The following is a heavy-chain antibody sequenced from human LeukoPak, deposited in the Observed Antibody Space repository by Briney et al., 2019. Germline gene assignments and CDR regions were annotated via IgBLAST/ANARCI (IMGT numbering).Heavy chain of an antibody. J-gene: IGHJ6*02. Sequence: PSETLSLTCTVSGDSMSSYYWSWIRQRPGKGLEWIGYIYYSGGTNYNPSLKSRVTISVDTSNNQFSLNLISMTAADTAVYYCARLGAPAGSGLYFYYGMDVWGQGTTVTVSS. CDR3: ARLGAPAGSGLYFYYGMDV. CDR1: GDSMSSYY. CDR2: IYYSGGT. D-gene: IGHD6-13*01. V-gene: IGHV4-59*08.